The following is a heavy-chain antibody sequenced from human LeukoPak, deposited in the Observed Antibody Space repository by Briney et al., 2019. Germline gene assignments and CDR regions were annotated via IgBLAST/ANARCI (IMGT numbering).Heavy chain of an antibody. D-gene: IGHD3-16*02. CDR1: GGSISSGNYY. CDR2: IYTSGST. J-gene: IGHJ4*02. Sequence: PSETLSLTCTVSGGSISSGNYYWYWIRQPAGKGLEWIGRIYTSGSTNYNPSLKSRVTISVDTSKNQFSLKLSSVTAADTAVYYCARGRYYDYVWGSYRFGYWGQGTLVTVSS. V-gene: IGHV4-61*02. CDR3: ARGRYYDYVWGSYRFGY.